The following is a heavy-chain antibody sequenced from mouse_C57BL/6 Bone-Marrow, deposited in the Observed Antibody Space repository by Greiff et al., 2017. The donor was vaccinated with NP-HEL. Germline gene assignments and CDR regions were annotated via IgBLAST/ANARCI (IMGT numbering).Heavy chain of an antibody. D-gene: IGHD1-1*01. CDR1: GYTFTDYY. Sequence: EVQLHQSGPELVKPGASVKISCKASGYTFTDYYMNWVKQSHGKSLEWIGDINPNNGGTSYNQKFKGKATLTVDKSSSTAYMELRSLTSEDSAVYYCARYPSIYYYGSSYVWFAYWGQGTLVTVSA. CDR3: ARYPSIYYYGSSYVWFAY. V-gene: IGHV1-26*01. CDR2: INPNNGGT. J-gene: IGHJ3*01.